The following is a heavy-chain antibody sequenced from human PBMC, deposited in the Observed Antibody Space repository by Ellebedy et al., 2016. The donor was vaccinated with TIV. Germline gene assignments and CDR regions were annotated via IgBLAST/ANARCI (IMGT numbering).Heavy chain of an antibody. CDR1: GLTCDDHA. V-gene: IGHV3-9*01. CDR2: IFRKSGTT. J-gene: IGHJ6*02. D-gene: IGHD2-8*01. CDR3: TKDVLMGGADV. Sequence: GGSLRLSXAATGLTCDDHAMHWVRQAPGKGLEWVSGIFRKSGTTGYADSVKGRFIISRDNTKNSLNLEMNSLRPEDTALYYCTKDVLMGGADVWGQGTTVTVSS.